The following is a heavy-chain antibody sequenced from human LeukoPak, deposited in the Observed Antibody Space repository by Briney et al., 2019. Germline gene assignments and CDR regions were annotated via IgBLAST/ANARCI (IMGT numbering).Heavy chain of an antibody. V-gene: IGHV3-74*01. J-gene: IGHJ3*02. Sequence: PGGSLRLSCAASGFTFSSHWMHWVRQAPGKGLVWVSRINSDGSSTTYADSMKGRFTISRDNAKNTLYLQMNSLRAEDTAVYYSARVLAVAGTGAFDMWGQGTMVTVSS. CDR3: ARVLAVAGTGAFDM. D-gene: IGHD6-19*01. CDR2: INSDGSST. CDR1: GFTFSSHW.